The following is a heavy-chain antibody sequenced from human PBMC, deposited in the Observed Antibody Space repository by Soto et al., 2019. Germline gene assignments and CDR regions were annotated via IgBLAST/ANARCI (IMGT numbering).Heavy chain of an antibody. J-gene: IGHJ4*02. CDR1: GGSFSGYY. V-gene: IGHV4-34*01. Sequence: QVQLQQWGAGLLKPSETLSLTCAVSGGSFSGYYCSWIRQPPGKGLEWIGEINHSGSTNYNPSLKSRVTISVDTSKNQFSLKLSSVTAADTAVYYCARGRGDSSSWYAFDYWGQGTLVTVSS. CDR2: INHSGST. CDR3: ARGRGDSSSWYAFDY. D-gene: IGHD6-13*01.